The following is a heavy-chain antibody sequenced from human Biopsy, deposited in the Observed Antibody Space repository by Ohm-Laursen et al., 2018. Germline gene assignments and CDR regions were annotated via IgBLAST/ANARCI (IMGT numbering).Heavy chain of an antibody. Sequence: SLTLSCTASGFSFDDFAMHWVRHSPGKGLEWVAGIDWNSRNINYGDSVKGRFSVSRDNAKNSLYLQMNSLRGEDSALYYCVKDTNWNYVWDRPGATKGMDVWGQGTTVTVSS. J-gene: IGHJ6*02. CDR2: IDWNSRNI. CDR1: GFSFDDFA. V-gene: IGHV3-9*01. D-gene: IGHD1-7*01. CDR3: VKDTNWNYVWDRPGATKGMDV.